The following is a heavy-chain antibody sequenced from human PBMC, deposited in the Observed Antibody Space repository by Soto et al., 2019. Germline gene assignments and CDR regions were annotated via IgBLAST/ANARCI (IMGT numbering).Heavy chain of an antibody. J-gene: IGHJ4*02. CDR1: GGSISSGGYY. V-gene: IGHV4-31*03. D-gene: IGHD5-18*01. CDR3: ARAGSGVQLCY. CDR2: IYYSGST. Sequence: QVQLQESGPGLVKPSQTLSLTCTVSGGSISSGGYYWSWIRQHPGKGLEWIGYIYYSGSTYYNPSLKGRVTIPVDTAKNQFSLKLSSVTAADTAVYYCARAGSGVQLCYWGQGTLVTVSS.